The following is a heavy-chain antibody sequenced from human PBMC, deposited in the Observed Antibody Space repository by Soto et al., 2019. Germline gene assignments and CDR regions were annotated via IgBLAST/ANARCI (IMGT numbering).Heavy chain of an antibody. CDR1: GGTFSSYA. CDR2: IIPIFGTA. D-gene: IGHD1-26*01. V-gene: IGHV1-69*12. CDR3: ASVAAKYYYFGMDV. Sequence: QVQLVQSGAEVKKPGSSVKVSCKASGGTFSSYAINWVRQAPGQGLEWMGGIIPIFGTADYAQKFQVRVTITADESTTTAYMQLSSLRSEDTAVYYCASVAAKYYYFGMDVWGQGTTVTVSS. J-gene: IGHJ6*02.